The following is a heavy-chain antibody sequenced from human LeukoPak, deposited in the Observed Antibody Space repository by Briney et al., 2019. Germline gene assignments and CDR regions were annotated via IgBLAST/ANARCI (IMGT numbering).Heavy chain of an antibody. Sequence: GASVKVSCKASGYTFSGYYIYWVRQAPGQGLEWMGWINPNTGGTKNAQKFLGRVTMTRDTSISTAYMELSRLRSDDTAVYYCARGWNYNYWGQGTLVTVSS. V-gene: IGHV1-2*02. CDR2: INPNTGGT. D-gene: IGHD1-7*01. CDR1: GYTFSGYY. CDR3: ARGWNYNY. J-gene: IGHJ4*02.